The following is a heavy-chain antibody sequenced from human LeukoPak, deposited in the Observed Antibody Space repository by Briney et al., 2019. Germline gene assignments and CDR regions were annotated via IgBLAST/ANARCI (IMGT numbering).Heavy chain of an antibody. Sequence: ASVKVSCKASGGTFSSYAISWVRQAPGQGLEWTGRIIPILGIANYAQKFQGRVTITADKSTSTAYMELSSLRSEDTAVYYCARDRTTMVRGVIITFDYWGQGTLVTVSS. D-gene: IGHD3-10*01. V-gene: IGHV1-69*04. CDR2: IIPILGIA. CDR1: GGTFSSYA. CDR3: ARDRTTMVRGVIITFDY. J-gene: IGHJ4*02.